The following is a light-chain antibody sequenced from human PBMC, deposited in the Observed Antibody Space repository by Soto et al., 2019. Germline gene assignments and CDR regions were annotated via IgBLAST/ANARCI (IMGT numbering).Light chain of an antibody. CDR2: GAS. CDR1: QSVGSN. Sequence: EIVMTQSPGTLSVSPGERATLSCRASQSVGSNLAWYQQKPGQAPRLLIYGASTRASGIPARFSGSGSGTEFTLTISSLQSEDFAVYYCQQFNDWPRTLGLGTKLEI. CDR3: QQFNDWPRT. V-gene: IGKV3-15*01. J-gene: IGKJ2*01.